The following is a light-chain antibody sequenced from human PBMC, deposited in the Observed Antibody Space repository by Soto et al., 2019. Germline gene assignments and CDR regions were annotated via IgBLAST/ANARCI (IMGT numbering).Light chain of an antibody. V-gene: IGLV1-44*01. CDR1: NSNIGHNL. J-gene: IGLJ2*01. CDR2: NYN. Sequence: QSVLTQPPSASGTPGQRVTISCSGTNSNIGHNLVNWYQQLPGTAPKLLIYNYNQRPSGVPHRFSASKAGTSASLTISGPQSEDEADYYCVAWDDSLNGILFGGGTKLTVL. CDR3: VAWDDSLNGIL.